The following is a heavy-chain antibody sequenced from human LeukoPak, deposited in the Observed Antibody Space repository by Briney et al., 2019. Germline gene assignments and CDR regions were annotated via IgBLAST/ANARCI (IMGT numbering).Heavy chain of an antibody. CDR1: GYTFTSYG. Sequence: ASVKVSCTASGYTFTSYGISWVRQAPGQWLEWMGWISAYNGNTNYAQKLQGRVTMTTDTSTSTAYMELRSLRSDDTAVYYCARAGPYYYDSSGCDYWGQGTLVTVSS. V-gene: IGHV1-18*01. CDR2: ISAYNGNT. J-gene: IGHJ4*02. CDR3: ARAGPYYYDSSGCDY. D-gene: IGHD3-22*01.